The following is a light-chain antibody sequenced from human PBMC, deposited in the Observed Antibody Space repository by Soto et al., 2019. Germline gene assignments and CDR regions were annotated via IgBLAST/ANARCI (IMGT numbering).Light chain of an antibody. CDR2: DVS. J-gene: IGLJ1*01. Sequence: QSLLTPPASAPGSPGHSIPLSCTGNSRDVGGYNYVSWYQQHPGKAPKLMIYDVSSRPSGVSYRFSGSKSGNTASLTISGLQAEDEADYYCSSYTSSDTRYVFGTGTKVTVL. V-gene: IGLV2-14*01. CDR3: SSYTSSDTRYV. CDR1: SRDVGGYNY.